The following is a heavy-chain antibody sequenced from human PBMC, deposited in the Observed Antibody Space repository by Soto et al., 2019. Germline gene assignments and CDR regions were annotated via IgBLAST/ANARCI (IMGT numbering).Heavy chain of an antibody. V-gene: IGHV3-9*01. CDR1: GFTFDDYA. Sequence: SLRLSCAASGFTFDDYAMHWVRHAPGKGLEWVSGISWNSGSIGYADSVKGRFTISRDNAKNSLYLQMNSLRAEDTALYYYGKEDDTAGFDIWGQGTMVTVSS. D-gene: IGHD5-18*01. CDR3: GKEDDTAGFDI. J-gene: IGHJ3*02. CDR2: ISWNSGSI.